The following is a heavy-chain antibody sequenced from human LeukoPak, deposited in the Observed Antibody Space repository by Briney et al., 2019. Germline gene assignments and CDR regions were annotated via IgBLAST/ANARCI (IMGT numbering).Heavy chain of an antibody. CDR2: ISGSGGET. CDR3: AKGPNESSNYLFDY. Sequence: GGSLRLSCAASGFAFSSYAMNWVRQAPGKGLEWISVISGSGGETYYAGSVKGRFTISRDNSKNTVYVELNSLGGDGTAVYYCAKGPNESSNYLFDYWGQGTLVTVSS. CDR1: GFAFSSYA. J-gene: IGHJ4*02. V-gene: IGHV3-23*01. D-gene: IGHD4-11*01.